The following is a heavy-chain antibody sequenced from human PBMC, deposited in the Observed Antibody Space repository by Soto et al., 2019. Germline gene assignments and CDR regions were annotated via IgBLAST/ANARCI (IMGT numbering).Heavy chain of an antibody. CDR2: TYYRSKWYN. D-gene: IGHD6-19*01. J-gene: IGHJ3*02. CDR3: SFSSGWGEDAFDI. Sequence: KQSQTLSLPCAISGDSVSSNSAAWNWIRQSPSRGLEWLGRTYYRSKWYNDYAVSVKSRITINPDTSKNQFSLQLNSVTPEDTAVYYCSFSSGWGEDAFDIWGQGTMVTVSS. CDR1: GDSVSSNSAA. V-gene: IGHV6-1*01.